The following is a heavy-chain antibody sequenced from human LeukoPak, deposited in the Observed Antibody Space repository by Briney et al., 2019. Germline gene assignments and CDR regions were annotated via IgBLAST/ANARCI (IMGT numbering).Heavy chain of an antibody. CDR3: ARDLGYSSGPNY. CDR1: GFSFSSYW. J-gene: IGHJ4*02. CDR2: ISGGSSFT. D-gene: IGHD6-19*01. Sequence: GGSLRLSCEGSGFSFSSYWMTWVRQSPGKGLEWVSYISGGSSFTYYVDSVKGRFTISRDNAKNSLYLQMNSLRAEDTAVYYCARDLGYSSGPNYWGQGTRVTVSS. V-gene: IGHV3-21*01.